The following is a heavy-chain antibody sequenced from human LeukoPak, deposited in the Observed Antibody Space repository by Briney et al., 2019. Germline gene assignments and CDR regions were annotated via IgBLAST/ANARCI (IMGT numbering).Heavy chain of an antibody. CDR1: GASISGSGYY. Sequence: SETLSLTCTVSGASISGSGYYWGRIRQPPGKGLEWIGNIYDSGSTYYSASLQSRVTISIDTSKNQFSLRLSSVTAADTAMYYCARGSAADNDYWGQGTLVTVSS. CDR2: IYDSGST. CDR3: ARGSAADNDY. J-gene: IGHJ4*02. D-gene: IGHD6-13*01. V-gene: IGHV4-39*01.